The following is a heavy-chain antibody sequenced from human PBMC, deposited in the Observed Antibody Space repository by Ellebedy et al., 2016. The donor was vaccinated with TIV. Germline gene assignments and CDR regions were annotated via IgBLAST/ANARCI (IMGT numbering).Heavy chain of an antibody. CDR1: GFTLSSHG. Sequence: GESLKISCAASGFTLSSHGMHWVRQASGKGLEWVAGIWYDGSNKYYADSVKGRFTISRDISNNTLYLQMNSLIGDDTAVYYCARDLGIVGAPDYWGQGTLVIVSS. V-gene: IGHV3-33*01. CDR3: ARDLGIVGAPDY. J-gene: IGHJ4*02. D-gene: IGHD1-26*01. CDR2: IWYDGSNK.